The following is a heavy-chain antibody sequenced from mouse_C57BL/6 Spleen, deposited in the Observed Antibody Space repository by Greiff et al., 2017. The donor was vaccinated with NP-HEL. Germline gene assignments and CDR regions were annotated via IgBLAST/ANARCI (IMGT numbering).Heavy chain of an antibody. CDR3: ARSSITTVVAYYFDY. J-gene: IGHJ2*01. CDR2: IDPSDSET. CDR1: GYTFTSYW. Sequence: QVQLQQPGAELVRPGSSVKLSCKASGYTFTSYWMHWVKQRPIQGLEWIGNIDPSDSETHYNQKFKDKATLTVDKSSSTAYMQLSSLTSEDSAVYYCARSSITTVVAYYFDYWGQGTTLTVSS. V-gene: IGHV1-52*01. D-gene: IGHD1-1*01.